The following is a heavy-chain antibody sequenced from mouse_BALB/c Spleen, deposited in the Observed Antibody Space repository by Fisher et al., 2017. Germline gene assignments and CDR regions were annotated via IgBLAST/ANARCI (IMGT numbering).Heavy chain of an antibody. Sequence: KFKGKATFTVDTSSSTAYMQFNSLTSEDSAVYYCTRPGSHYWYFDVWGAGTTVTVSS. V-gene: IGHV1S34*01. CDR3: TRPGSHYWYFDV. D-gene: IGHD6-2*01. J-gene: IGHJ1*01.